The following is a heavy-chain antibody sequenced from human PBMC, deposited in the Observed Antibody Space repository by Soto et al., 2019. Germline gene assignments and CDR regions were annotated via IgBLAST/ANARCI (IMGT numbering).Heavy chain of an antibody. CDR2: INHSGST. D-gene: IGHD2-8*02. CDR1: GGSFSGYY. Sequence: QVQLQQWGAGLLKPSETLSLTCAVYGGSFSGYYWTWIRQPPGTGLEWIGEINHSGSTNYNPSLTSRVSLTVDTSKNQSSLTLPSVTAADTAVYYCARDKITGLFDYWGPGTLVTVSS. J-gene: IGHJ4*02. V-gene: IGHV4-34*01. CDR3: ARDKITGLFDY.